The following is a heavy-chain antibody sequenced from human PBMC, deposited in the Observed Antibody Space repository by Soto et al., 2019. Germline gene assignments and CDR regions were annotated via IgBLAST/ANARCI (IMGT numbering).Heavy chain of an antibody. CDR3: AREGGFVAANDAFDI. CDR1: GGSISSGDYY. Sequence: SETLSLTCTVSGGSISSGDYYWSWIRHPPGKGLEWIGYIYYSGSTYYNPSLKSRVTISVDTSKNQFSLKLSSVTAADTAVYYCAREGGFVAANDAFDIWGQGTMVTVSS. CDR2: IYYSGST. D-gene: IGHD2-15*01. V-gene: IGHV4-30-4*01. J-gene: IGHJ3*02.